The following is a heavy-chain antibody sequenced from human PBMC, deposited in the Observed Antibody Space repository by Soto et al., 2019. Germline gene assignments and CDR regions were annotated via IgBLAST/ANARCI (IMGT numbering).Heavy chain of an antibody. CDR3: AKALGYSSSWSIEY. D-gene: IGHD6-13*01. Sequence: GGSLRLSCAASGFTFSSYGMHWVRQAPGKGLEWVAVIWYDGSNKYYADSVKGRFTISRDNSKNTLYLQMNSLRAEDTAVYYCAKALGYSSSWSIEYWGQGTLVTVSS. CDR1: GFTFSSYG. J-gene: IGHJ4*02. CDR2: IWYDGSNK. V-gene: IGHV3-33*06.